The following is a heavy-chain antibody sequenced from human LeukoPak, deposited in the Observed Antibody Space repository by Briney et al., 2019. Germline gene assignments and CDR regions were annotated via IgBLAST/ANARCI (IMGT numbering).Heavy chain of an antibody. V-gene: IGHV3-74*01. CDR3: AKGDIVAMIGGDY. CDR1: GFTFSSYW. J-gene: IGHJ4*02. D-gene: IGHD5-12*01. Sequence: GGSLRLSCAASGFTFSSYWMHWVRQAPGKGLVWVSRINTDGSSTSYADSVKGRFTISRDNSKNTLYLQMNSLRAEDTAVYYCAKGDIVAMIGGDYWGQGTLVTVSS. CDR2: INTDGSST.